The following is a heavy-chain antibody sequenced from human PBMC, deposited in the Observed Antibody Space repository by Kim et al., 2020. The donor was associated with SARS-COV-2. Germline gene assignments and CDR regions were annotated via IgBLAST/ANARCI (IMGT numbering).Heavy chain of an antibody. Sequence: GESLKISCKGSGYSFTSYWIGWVRQMPGKGLEWMGIIYPGDSDTRYSPSFQGQVTISADKSISTAYLQWSSLKASDTAMYYCAMGFTMVRGSYYYYGMDVWGQGTTVTVSS. CDR1: GYSFTSYW. D-gene: IGHD3-10*01. CDR2: IYPGDSDT. J-gene: IGHJ6*02. V-gene: IGHV5-51*01. CDR3: AMGFTMVRGSYYYYGMDV.